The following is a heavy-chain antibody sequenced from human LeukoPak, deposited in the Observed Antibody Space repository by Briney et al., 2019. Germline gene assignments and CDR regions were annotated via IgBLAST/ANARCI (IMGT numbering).Heavy chain of an antibody. CDR2: IYTSGST. D-gene: IGHD3-3*01. V-gene: IGHV4-39*07. Sequence: SETLSLTCTVSGGSISSSSYYWGWIRQPPGKGLEWIGRIYTSGSTNYNPSLKSRVTISVDTSKNQFSLKLSSVTAADTAVYYCARDFAGVVMNYFDYWGQGTLVTVSS. CDR1: GGSISSSSYY. CDR3: ARDFAGVVMNYFDY. J-gene: IGHJ4*02.